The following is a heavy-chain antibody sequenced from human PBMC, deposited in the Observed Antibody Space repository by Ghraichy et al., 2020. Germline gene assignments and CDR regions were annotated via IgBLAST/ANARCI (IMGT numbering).Heavy chain of an antibody. V-gene: IGHV3-23*01. CDR3: AKESCPRDNCYDYYFGMDA. CDR2: ITSSGDST. Sequence: GGSLRLSCAGSGFTFNNYAMSWVRQAPGKGLEWISAITSSGDSTYYADSVRGRFTISRDSSKSLLYLHMNSLRVEDTAVYYCAKESCPRDNCYDYYFGMDAW. J-gene: IGHJ6*01. D-gene: IGHD3-16*01. CDR1: GFTFNNYA.